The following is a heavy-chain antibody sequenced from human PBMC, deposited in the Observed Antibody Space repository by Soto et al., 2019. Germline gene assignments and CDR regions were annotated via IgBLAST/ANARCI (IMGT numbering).Heavy chain of an antibody. J-gene: IGHJ4*02. CDR2: ISQSGNT. D-gene: IGHD6-25*01. CDR3: ARAPKVSGASQTRPDF. Sequence: PSETLSLTCSIYSGSFSGYYWRWIRQPPGKGLEWIGEISQSGNTNYSPSLKSRVSISIDTSKKQFTLHLASVSAADTAVYYCARAPKVSGASQTRPDFCGQGTLVTVSS. CDR1: SGSFSGYY. V-gene: IGHV4-34*01.